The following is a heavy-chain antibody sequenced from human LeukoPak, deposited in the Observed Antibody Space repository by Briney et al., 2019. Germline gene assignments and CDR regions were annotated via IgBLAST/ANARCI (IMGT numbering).Heavy chain of an antibody. D-gene: IGHD5-24*01. CDR2: IYHSGST. V-gene: IGHV4-30-2*01. J-gene: IGHJ4*02. CDR3: ARVGGYNSPLDY. CDR1: GGSISSGGYS. Sequence: SQTLSLTCAVSGGSISSGGYSWSWIRQPPGKGLEWIGYIYHSGSTYYNPSLKSRVTMSVDTSKNQFSLKLSSVTAADTAVYYCARVGGYNSPLDYWGQGTLVTVSS.